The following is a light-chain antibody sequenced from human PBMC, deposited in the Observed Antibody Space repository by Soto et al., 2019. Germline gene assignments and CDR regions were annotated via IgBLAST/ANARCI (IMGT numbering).Light chain of an antibody. CDR1: QSVLYSSNNKNY. CDR2: WAS. CDR3: QQYLTMPYT. V-gene: IGKV4-1*01. Sequence: DIVMTQSPDSLAVSLGEMATINCKSSQSVLYSSNNKNYLAWYQQRPGQPPKVLIYWASTRESGVPDRFSDSGSGTDFTLAISSLQAEAVAVYFCQQYLTMPYTCGQGTKLEIK. J-gene: IGKJ2*01.